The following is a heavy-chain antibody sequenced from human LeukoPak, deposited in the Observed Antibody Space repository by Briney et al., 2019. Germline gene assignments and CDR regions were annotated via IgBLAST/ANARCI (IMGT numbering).Heavy chain of an antibody. CDR1: GFIFNNYA. CDR2: IGTAGDT. J-gene: IGHJ4*02. V-gene: IGHV3-13*01. Sequence: GGSLRLSCAASGFIFNNYAMNWVRQTPENGLEWVSGIGTAGDTYYVDSVKGRFVISRENAKNSLHLQMNSLRVEDTAVYYCVRGRDGSGLWDYWGQGTLVTVSS. D-gene: IGHD2-8*02. CDR3: VRGRDGSGLWDY.